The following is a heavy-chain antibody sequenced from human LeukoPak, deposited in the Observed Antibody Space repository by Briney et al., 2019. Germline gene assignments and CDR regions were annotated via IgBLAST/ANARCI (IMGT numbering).Heavy chain of an antibody. CDR3: AREARRVSSRKGYYYYMDV. V-gene: IGHV4-59*12. CDR1: GGSISSYY. J-gene: IGHJ6*03. CDR2: IYYSGST. D-gene: IGHD6-6*01. Sequence: SETLSLTCTVSGGSISSYYWSWIRQPPGKGLEWIGYIYYSGSTNYNPSLMSRVTISVDTSKNQFSLKLSSVTAADTAVYYCAREARRVSSRKGYYYYMDVWGKGTTVTVSS.